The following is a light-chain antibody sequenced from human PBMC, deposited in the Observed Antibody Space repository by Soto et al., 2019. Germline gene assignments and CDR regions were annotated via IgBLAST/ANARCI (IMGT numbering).Light chain of an antibody. CDR3: QQRHMWPIT. V-gene: IGKV3-11*01. CDR1: QSFRGL. CDR2: DAY. J-gene: IGKJ5*01. Sequence: EIVLTQSPVTLSLSSGERATLSCRASQSFRGLLAWFQQKPGQAPRLLIYDAYNRATGIPPRFSGSGSGTDFTLTISSLEPEDSAVYYCQQRHMWPITFGQGTQLEIK.